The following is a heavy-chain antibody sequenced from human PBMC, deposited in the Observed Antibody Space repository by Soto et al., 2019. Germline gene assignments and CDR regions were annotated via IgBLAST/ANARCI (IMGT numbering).Heavy chain of an antibody. D-gene: IGHD1-1*01. Sequence: VQLVESGGGLIQPGESLRLSCAAFGLTISGKKYVAWVRQAPGKGLEWVSGLYDVDDSFYADSVRGRFTTSSDSSKTTVYLQMNDLRPDDTAVYYCATWHEREHAYDVWGQGTTVTVSS. CDR3: ATWHEREHAYDV. CDR2: LYDVDDS. J-gene: IGHJ3*01. CDR1: GLTISGKKY. V-gene: IGHV3-53*01.